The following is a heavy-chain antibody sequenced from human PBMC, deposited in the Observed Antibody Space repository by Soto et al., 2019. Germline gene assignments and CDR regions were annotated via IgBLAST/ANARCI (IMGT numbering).Heavy chain of an antibody. CDR1: GGSISSYY. J-gene: IGHJ5*02. CDR3: ARVRREEDWFDP. Sequence: PSETLSLTCTVSGGSISSYYWSWIRQPPGKGLEWIGYIYYSGSTNYNPSLKSRVTISVDTSKNQFSLKLSSVTAADTAVYYCARVRREEDWFDPWGQGTLVTVYS. CDR2: IYYSGST. D-gene: IGHD1-26*01. V-gene: IGHV4-59*01.